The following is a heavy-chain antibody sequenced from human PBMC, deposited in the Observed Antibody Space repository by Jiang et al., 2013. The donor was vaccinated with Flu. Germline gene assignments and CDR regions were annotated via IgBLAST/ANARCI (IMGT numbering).Heavy chain of an antibody. CDR1: GGSISSGDYY. J-gene: IGHJ4*02. CDR3: ARDQRLVGATRDFDY. CDR2: IYYSGST. Sequence: GPGLVKPSQTLSLTCTVSGGSISSGDYYWSWIRQPPGKGLEWIGYIYYSGSTYYNPSLKSRVTISVDTSKNQFSLKLSSVTAADTAVYYCARDQRLVGATRDFDYWGPGNPGHRLL. V-gene: IGHV4-30-4*01. D-gene: IGHD1-26*01.